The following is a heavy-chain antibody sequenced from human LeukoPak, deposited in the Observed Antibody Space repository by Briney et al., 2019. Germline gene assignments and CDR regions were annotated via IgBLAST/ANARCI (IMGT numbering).Heavy chain of an antibody. V-gene: IGHV1-69*01. CDR3: ARSRGNDILTGYPAADY. Sequence: SVKVSCKASGGTFSSYAISWVRQAPGQGLEWMGGIIPIFGTANYAQKFQGRVTITADESTSTAYMELSSLRSEDTAVYYCARSRGNDILTGYPAADYWGQGTLATVSS. D-gene: IGHD3-9*01. CDR1: GGTFSSYA. J-gene: IGHJ4*02. CDR2: IIPIFGTA.